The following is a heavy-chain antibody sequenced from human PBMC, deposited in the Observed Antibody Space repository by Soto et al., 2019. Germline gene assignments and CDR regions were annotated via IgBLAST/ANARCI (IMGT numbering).Heavy chain of an antibody. D-gene: IGHD6-19*01. V-gene: IGHV1-69*13. CDR1: GGTFSSYA. CDR2: IIPIFGTA. Sequence: SVKVSCKASGGTFSSYAISWVRQAPGQGLEWMGGIIPIFGTANYAQKFQGRVTITADESTSTAYMELSSLRSEDTAVYYCARDIGHVKIAVAGTDPGPDAFDIWGQGTMVTVSS. J-gene: IGHJ3*02. CDR3: ARDIGHVKIAVAGTDPGPDAFDI.